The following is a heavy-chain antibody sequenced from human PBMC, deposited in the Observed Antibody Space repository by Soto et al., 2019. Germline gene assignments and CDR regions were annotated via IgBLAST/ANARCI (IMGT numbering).Heavy chain of an antibody. CDR2: FDPEDGET. CDR3: ATTYCSSTSCYIVLDY. D-gene: IGHD2-2*02. V-gene: IGHV1-24*01. CDR1: GYTLTELS. Sequence: ASVKVSCKVSGYTLTELSMHWVRQAPGKGLEWMGGFDPEDGETIYAQKFQGRVTMTEDTSTDTAYMELSSLRSEDTAVYYCATTYCSSTSCYIVLDYWGQGTLVTVS. J-gene: IGHJ4*02.